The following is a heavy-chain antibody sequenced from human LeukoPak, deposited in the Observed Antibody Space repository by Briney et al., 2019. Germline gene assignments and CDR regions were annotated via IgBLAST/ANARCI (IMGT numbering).Heavy chain of an antibody. D-gene: IGHD2-15*01. CDR3: ASGVVAATPLDY. CDR2: INHSGST. Sequence: PSETLSLTCAVYGGSFSGYYWSWIRQPPGKGLEWIGEINHSGSTNYNPSLKSRVTISVDTSKNQFSLKLSSVTAADTAVYYCASGVVAATPLDYWGQGTLVTVSS. V-gene: IGHV4-34*01. J-gene: IGHJ4*02. CDR1: GGSFSGYY.